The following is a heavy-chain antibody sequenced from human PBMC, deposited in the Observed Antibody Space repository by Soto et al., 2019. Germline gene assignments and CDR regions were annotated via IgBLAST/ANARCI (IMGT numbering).Heavy chain of an antibody. CDR1: GYSFSNYW. D-gene: IGHD1-7*01. CDR3: ARPSWSLSLTGATYLEF. Sequence: LKISCKGSGYSFSNYWIGWVRQIPGKGLEWMGMIYPADSDTKYSPSLEGQVTISADRSISTAYLQWSGLKASDTAMYYCARPSWSLSLTGATYLEFWGQGALVTVSS. J-gene: IGHJ4*02. V-gene: IGHV5-51*01. CDR2: IYPADSDT.